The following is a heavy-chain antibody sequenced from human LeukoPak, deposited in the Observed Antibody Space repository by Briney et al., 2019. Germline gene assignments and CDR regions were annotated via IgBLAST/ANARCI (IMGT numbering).Heavy chain of an antibody. J-gene: IGHJ4*02. V-gene: IGHV3-7*01. CDR2: IKQDGSEK. Sequence: PGGSLRLSCAASGFTFSSYWMSWVRQAPGKGLEWVANIKQDGSEKYYVDSVKGRFTNSRDNAKNSLYLQMNSLRAEDTAVYYCARDLPDYGGNPGSFDYWGQGTLVTVSS. CDR1: GFTFSSYW. CDR3: ARDLPDYGGNPGSFDY. D-gene: IGHD4-23*01.